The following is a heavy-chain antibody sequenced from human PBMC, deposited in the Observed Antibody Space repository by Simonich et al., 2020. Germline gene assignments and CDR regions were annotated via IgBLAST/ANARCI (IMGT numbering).Heavy chain of an antibody. Sequence: QVQLVQSGAEVKKPGASVKVSCKASGYTFTGYYMHWVRQAPGQGLGGRGWINPNSGGTNNAQKFQGRVTMTRDTSISTAYMELSRLRSDDTAVYYCARDPVVPAAIRNAFDIWGQGTMVTVSS. J-gene: IGHJ3*02. D-gene: IGHD2-2*01. V-gene: IGHV1-2*02. CDR1: GYTFTGYY. CDR2: INPNSGGT. CDR3: ARDPVVPAAIRNAFDI.